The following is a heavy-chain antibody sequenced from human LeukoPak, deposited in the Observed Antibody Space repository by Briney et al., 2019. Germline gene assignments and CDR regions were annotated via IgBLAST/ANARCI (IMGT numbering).Heavy chain of an antibody. D-gene: IGHD1-26*01. CDR1: GYTFTGYY. V-gene: IGHV1-2*06. Sequence: GASVKVSCKASGYTFTGYYMHWVRQAPGQGLEWMGRINPNSGGTNYAQKFQGRVTMTRDTSISTAYMELSSLRSEDTAVYYCARGLHSGSYYFDYWGQGTLVTVSS. J-gene: IGHJ4*02. CDR2: INPNSGGT. CDR3: ARGLHSGSYYFDY.